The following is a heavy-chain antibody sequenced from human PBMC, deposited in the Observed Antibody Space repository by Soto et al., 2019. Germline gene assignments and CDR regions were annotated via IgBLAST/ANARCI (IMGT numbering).Heavy chain of an antibody. CDR2: IYSGGST. CDR3: ADLGPYSYGVF. CDR1: GFTVSSNY. D-gene: IGHD5-18*01. V-gene: IGHV3-66*01. J-gene: IGHJ4*02. Sequence: PGGSLRLSCAASGFTVSSNYMSWVRQAPGKGLEWVSVIYSGGSTYYADSVKGRFTISRDNSKNTLYLQMNSLRAEGTAVYYCADLGPYSYGVFWSQGTLVTVSS.